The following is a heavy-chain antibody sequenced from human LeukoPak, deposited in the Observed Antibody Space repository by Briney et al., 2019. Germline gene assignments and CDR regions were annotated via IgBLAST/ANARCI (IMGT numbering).Heavy chain of an antibody. CDR3: ARGPRIVGATTSYYFDY. CDR1: GYTFTSYD. D-gene: IGHD1-26*01. CDR2: MNPNSGNT. J-gene: IGHJ4*02. V-gene: IGHV1-8*01. Sequence: ASVKVSCKASGYTFTSYDINWVRQATGQGLEWMGWMNPNSGNTGYAQKFQGRVTMTRNTSISTAYMELSSLRSEDTAVYYCARGPRIVGATTSYYFDYRGQGTLVTVSS.